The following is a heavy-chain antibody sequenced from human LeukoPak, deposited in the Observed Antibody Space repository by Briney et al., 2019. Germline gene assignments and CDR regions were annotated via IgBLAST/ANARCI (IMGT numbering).Heavy chain of an antibody. CDR1: GGSFSGYY. CDR3: ATTPREYSSTWYYFDY. V-gene: IGHV4-34*01. Sequence: SETLSLTCAVYGGSFSGYYWSWIRQPPGKGLEWIGEINHSGSTNYNPSLKSRVTMSVDTSKKQFSLNLSSVTAADTAVYYCATTPREYSSTWYYFDYWGQGILVTVSS. J-gene: IGHJ4*02. D-gene: IGHD6-13*01. CDR2: INHSGST.